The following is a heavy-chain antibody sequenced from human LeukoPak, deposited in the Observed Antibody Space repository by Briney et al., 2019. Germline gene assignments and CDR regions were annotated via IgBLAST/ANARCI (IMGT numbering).Heavy chain of an antibody. J-gene: IGHJ5*02. CDR2: INPNSGGT. CDR1: GYTFTGYY. CDR3: ARAWGYSYGYWFDP. Sequence: GASVKVSCKASGYTFTGYYMHWVRQAPGQGLEWMGWINPNSGGTNYAQKFQGRVTMTRNTSISTAYMELSSLRSEDTAVYYCARAWGYSYGYWFDPWGQGTLVTVSS. D-gene: IGHD5-18*01. V-gene: IGHV1-2*02.